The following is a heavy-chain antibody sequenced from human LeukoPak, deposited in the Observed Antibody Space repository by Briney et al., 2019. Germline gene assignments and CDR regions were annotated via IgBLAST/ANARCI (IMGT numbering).Heavy chain of an antibody. D-gene: IGHD3-16*02. CDR1: GYTLTELS. J-gene: IGHJ4*02. CDR3: ATIYDYVWGSYRRFDY. Sequence: ASVKVSCKVSGYTLTELSMHWVRQALGKGLEWMGGFDPEDGETIYAQKFQGRVTMTEDTSTDTAYMELSSLRSEDTAVYYCATIYDYVWGSYRRFDYWGQGTLVTVSS. CDR2: FDPEDGET. V-gene: IGHV1-24*01.